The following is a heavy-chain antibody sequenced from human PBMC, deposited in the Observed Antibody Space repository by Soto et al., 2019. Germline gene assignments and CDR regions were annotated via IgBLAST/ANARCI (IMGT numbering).Heavy chain of an antibody. J-gene: IGHJ3*02. D-gene: IGHD2-21*02. Sequence: PSETLSLTCAVYGGSFSGYYWSWIRQPPGKGLEWIGEINHSGSTKYNPSLKSRVTISVDTSKNQFSVKLSSVTAADTAVYYCARSHILVVTGILGAPQQDALDIWGQGTMVTVSS. CDR3: ARSHILVVTGILGAPQQDALDI. CDR1: GGSFSGYY. CDR2: INHSGST. V-gene: IGHV4-34*01.